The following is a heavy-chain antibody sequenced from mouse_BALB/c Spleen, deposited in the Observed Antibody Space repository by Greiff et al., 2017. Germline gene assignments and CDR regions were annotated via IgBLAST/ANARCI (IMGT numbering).Heavy chain of an antibody. CDR3: ARWGLRLRGFAY. CDR2: IDPSDSYT. Sequence: QVQLQQPGAELVKPGASVKLSCKASGYTFTSYWMHWVKQRPGQGLEWIGEIDPSDSYTNYNQKFKGKATLTVDKSSSTAYMQLSSLTSEDSAVYYCARWGLRLRGFAYWGQGTLVTVSA. J-gene: IGHJ3*01. V-gene: IGHV1-69*02. CDR1: GYTFTSYW. D-gene: IGHD2-4*01.